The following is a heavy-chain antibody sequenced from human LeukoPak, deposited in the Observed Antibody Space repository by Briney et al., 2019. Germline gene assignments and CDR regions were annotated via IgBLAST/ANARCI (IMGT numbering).Heavy chain of an antibody. CDR1: GYTFTGYY. Sequence: GASVKVSCKASGYTFTGYYMHWVRQAPGQGLEWMGWINPNSGGTNYAQKFQGRVTMTRDTSISTAYMELSRLRSDDTAVYYCARAHRPRSSSWPPYYYYYMDVWGKGTTVTISS. J-gene: IGHJ6*03. CDR2: INPNSGGT. D-gene: IGHD6-13*01. V-gene: IGHV1-2*02. CDR3: ARAHRPRSSSWPPYYYYYMDV.